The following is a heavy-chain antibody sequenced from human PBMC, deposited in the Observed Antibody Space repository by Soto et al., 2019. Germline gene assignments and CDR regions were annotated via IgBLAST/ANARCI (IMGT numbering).Heavy chain of an antibody. D-gene: IGHD2-2*01. Sequence: KAGGSLRLSCTVSGFAFNNYGINWVRQAPGKGLEWVSSISKSDYTYYSDSVTGRFTISRDNAKNSVSLRMNTLRVEDTAVYYCAREDSIIIPAVSDFWGQGTLVTVSS. J-gene: IGHJ4*02. CDR1: GFAFNNYG. CDR2: ISKSDYT. V-gene: IGHV3-21*01. CDR3: AREDSIIIPAVSDF.